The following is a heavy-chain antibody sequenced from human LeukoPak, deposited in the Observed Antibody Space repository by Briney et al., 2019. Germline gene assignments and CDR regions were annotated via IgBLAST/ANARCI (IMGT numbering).Heavy chain of an antibody. CDR2: IIPIFGTA. CDR1: GGTFSSYA. Sequence: SVKVSCKASGGTFSSYAISWVRQAPGQGLEWMGGIIPIFGTANYAQKFQGRVTITADESTSTAYMELSSLRSEDTAVYYCARVGGYYDSSGHFDYWGQGTLVTVSS. CDR3: ARVGGYYDSSGHFDY. J-gene: IGHJ4*02. D-gene: IGHD3-22*01. V-gene: IGHV1-69*13.